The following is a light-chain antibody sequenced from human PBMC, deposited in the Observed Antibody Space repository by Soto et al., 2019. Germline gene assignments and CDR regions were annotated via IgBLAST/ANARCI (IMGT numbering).Light chain of an antibody. V-gene: IGKV1D-13*01. Sequence: AIQLTQSPSSLSASVGDRVTITCRASQGLSSALAWYQQKPGKAPKLLIYDVSSLQSGVPSRFSGSGSGADFTLTISSLQPEDFATYYCQQFNNYPFTFGPGTKVDIK. J-gene: IGKJ3*01. CDR2: DVS. CDR1: QGLSSA. CDR3: QQFNNYPFT.